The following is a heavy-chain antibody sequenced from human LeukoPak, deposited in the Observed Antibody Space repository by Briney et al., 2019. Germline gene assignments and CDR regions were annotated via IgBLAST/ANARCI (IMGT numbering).Heavy chain of an antibody. CDR2: IDPSDSYT. CDR1: GYSFTSYW. D-gene: IGHD2-2*01. CDR3: ARHPPVVVVPASNWFDP. Sequence: GESLKISCKGSGYSFTSYWISWVRQMPGKGLEWMVRIDPSDSYTNYSPSFQGHVTISADKSISTAYLQWSSLKASDTAMYYCARHPPVVVVPASNWFDPWGQGTLVTVSS. J-gene: IGHJ5*02. V-gene: IGHV5-10-1*01.